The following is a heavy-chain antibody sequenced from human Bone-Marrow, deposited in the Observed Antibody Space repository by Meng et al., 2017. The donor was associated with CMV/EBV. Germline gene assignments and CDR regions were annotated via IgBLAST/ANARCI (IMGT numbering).Heavy chain of an antibody. D-gene: IGHD6-13*01. V-gene: IGHV3-30*02. J-gene: IGHJ6*02. CDR1: GFTFSSYG. CDR2: IRYDGSNK. CDR3: ARSLAAAGARDYYYGMDV. Sequence: GESLKISCAASGFTFSSYGMHWVRQAPGKGLEWVAFIRYDGSNKYYADSVKGRFTISRDNSKNTLYLQMNSLRAEDTAVYYCARSLAAAGARDYYYGMDVWGQGTTVTVSS.